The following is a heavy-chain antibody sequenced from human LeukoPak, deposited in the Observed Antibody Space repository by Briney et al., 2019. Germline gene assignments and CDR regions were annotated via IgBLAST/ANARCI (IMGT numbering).Heavy chain of an antibody. CDR1: GYSFTNYW. CDR2: IYSGNSDI. D-gene: IGHD3-10*01. Sequence: GESLKTSCKASGYSFTNYWIGWVRQMPGKGLEWMGIIYSGNSDIRYSPSFQGQVTISADNSISTAYLQWSSLKASDTAIYYCAGAEGHGAFDYWGQGTLVTVSS. CDR3: AGAEGHGAFDY. V-gene: IGHV5-51*01. J-gene: IGHJ4*02.